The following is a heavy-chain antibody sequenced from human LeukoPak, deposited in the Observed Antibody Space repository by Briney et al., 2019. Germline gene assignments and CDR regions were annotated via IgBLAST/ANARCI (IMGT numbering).Heavy chain of an antibody. CDR1: GYTFTGYY. V-gene: IGHV1-2*02. J-gene: IGHJ4*02. CDR3: VRDQITVTTPFFDY. CDR2: INPNSGGT. D-gene: IGHD4-17*01. Sequence: GASVKVSCKASGYTFTGYYMHWVRQAPGQGLEWMGWINPNSGGTNYAQKFQGRVTMTRDTSISTVYLELSTLKSDDTAVYYCVRDQITVTTPFFDYWGQGTLVTVSS.